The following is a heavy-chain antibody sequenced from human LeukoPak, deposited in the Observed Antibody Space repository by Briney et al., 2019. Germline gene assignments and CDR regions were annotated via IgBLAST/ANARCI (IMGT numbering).Heavy chain of an antibody. D-gene: IGHD6-6*01. V-gene: IGHV3-7*04. CDR2: IKQDGTEK. J-gene: IGHJ4*02. CDR1: GFTFSSYW. CDR3: ARDVRPDY. Sequence: GGSPRLSCAASGFTFSSYWMSWVRQAPGEGLEWVANIKQDGTEKYYMDSVKGRFSISRDNAKNSLYLQMNALRAEDTAVYYCARDVRPDYWGQGTLVTVSS.